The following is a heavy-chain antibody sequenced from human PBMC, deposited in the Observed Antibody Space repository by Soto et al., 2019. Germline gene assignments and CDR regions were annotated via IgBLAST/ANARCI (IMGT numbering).Heavy chain of an antibody. CDR1: GGSISSYY. Sequence: PSETLSLTCTVSGGSISSYYWSWIRQPPGKGLEWIGYIYFTGSTNYNPSLKSRVTISVDTSKNQFSLKVNSVTAADTAVYYCARGSCSSASCYTGDYWGQGTLVTVSS. CDR2: IYFTGST. CDR3: ARGSCSSASCYTGDY. V-gene: IGHV4-59*01. D-gene: IGHD2-2*01. J-gene: IGHJ4*02.